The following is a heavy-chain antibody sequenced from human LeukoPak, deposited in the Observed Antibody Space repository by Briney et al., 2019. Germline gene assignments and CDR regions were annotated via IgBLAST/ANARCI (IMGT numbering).Heavy chain of an antibody. J-gene: IGHJ5*02. D-gene: IGHD2-15*01. V-gene: IGHV1-8*03. CDR3: GRLGYCTGSSCPTSYYNWFDP. Sequence: ASVKVSCKASGYTFTSYDINWVRQATGQGLEWMGWMNPNSGNTGYAQKFQGRVTITRNTSISTAYMELSSLRSEDTAVYYCGRLGYCTGSSCPTSYYNWFDPWGQGTLVTVSS. CDR2: MNPNSGNT. CDR1: GYTFTSYD.